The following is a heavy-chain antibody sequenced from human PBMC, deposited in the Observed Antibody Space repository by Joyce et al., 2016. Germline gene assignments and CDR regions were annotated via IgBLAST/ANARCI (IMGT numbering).Heavy chain of an antibody. V-gene: IGHV3-23*01. CDR1: GFTFSWFN. CDR2: IGGRGDRT. Sequence: EVQLLESGGGLVQPGESRRLSCAASGFTFSWFNMNWVRQAPGKGLEWGSGIGGRGDRTYYTDSVRGRFSISRDNARNTLYLQLNSLRVGDTAMYYCAMEYSSGWFDWGHGTLLTVSS. CDR3: AMEYSSGWFD. J-gene: IGHJ4*01. D-gene: IGHD6-19*01.